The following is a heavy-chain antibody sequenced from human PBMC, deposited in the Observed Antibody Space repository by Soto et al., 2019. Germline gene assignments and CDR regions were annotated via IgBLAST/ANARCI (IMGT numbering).Heavy chain of an antibody. CDR1: GGSISSYY. V-gene: IGHV4-59*08. D-gene: IGHD3-10*01. CDR3: ARQGFGPLHGLVDV. Sequence: QVQLQESGPGLVKPSETLSLSCTVSGGSISSYYWSWFRQSPGKRMEWIGYVHHSWGSSYNPALQSRVAISLDASKGQFSLKVTSVTATGTAVYYCARQGFGPLHGLVDVWGQGTTVTVSS. CDR2: VHHSWGS. J-gene: IGHJ6*02.